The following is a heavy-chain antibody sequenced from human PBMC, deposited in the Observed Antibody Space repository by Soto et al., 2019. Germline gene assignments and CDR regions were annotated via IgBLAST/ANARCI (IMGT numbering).Heavy chain of an antibody. J-gene: IGHJ6*02. CDR3: ARRPGIAAAGTWYYYGMDV. CDR2: IDPSDSYT. V-gene: IGHV5-10-1*01. D-gene: IGHD6-13*01. Sequence: PGESLKISCKGSGYSFTSYWISWVRQMPGKGLEWMGRIDPSDSYTNYSPSFQGHVTISADKSISTAYLQWSSLKASDTAMYYCARRPGIAAAGTWYYYGMDVWGQGTTVTVSS. CDR1: GYSFTSYW.